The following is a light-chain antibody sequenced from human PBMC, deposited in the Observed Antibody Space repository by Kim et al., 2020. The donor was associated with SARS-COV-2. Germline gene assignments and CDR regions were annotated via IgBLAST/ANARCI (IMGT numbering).Light chain of an antibody. Sequence: IVLTQSPGTLSLSPGERATLSCRATQSVGSNYLAWYQQTPGQAPRLLIYGASSRATGIPDRFSGTGSGTDFTLTINRLEPEDFAVYYCQQYDDSPTFGQGTKVDIK. V-gene: IGKV3-20*01. J-gene: IGKJ1*01. CDR2: GAS. CDR1: QSVGSNY. CDR3: QQYDDSPT.